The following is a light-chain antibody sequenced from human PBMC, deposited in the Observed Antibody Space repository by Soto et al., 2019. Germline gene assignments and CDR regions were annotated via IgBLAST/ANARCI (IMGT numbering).Light chain of an antibody. J-gene: IGLJ1*01. CDR2: EVS. CDR1: SSDVGGYNY. CDR3: ASYTSSPSYV. Sequence: QSVLTQPASVSGSPGQSIIISCTGTSSDVGGYNYVSWYQQHPGKAPKLMIYEVSNRPSGVSNRFSGSKSGNTASLTISGLQAEDEADYYCASYTSSPSYVFGTRTKVTVL. V-gene: IGLV2-14*01.